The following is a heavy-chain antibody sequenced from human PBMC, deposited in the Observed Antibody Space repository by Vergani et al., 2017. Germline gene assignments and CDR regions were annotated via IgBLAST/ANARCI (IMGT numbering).Heavy chain of an antibody. CDR2: IYYSGST. V-gene: IGHV4-31*01. CDR1: GGSISSSSYY. CDR3: ARFMVRGSTFDY. Sequence: QLQLQESGPGLVKPSETLSLTCTVSGGSISSSSYYWSWIRQHPGKGLEWIGYIYYSGSTYYNPSLKSLVTISVDTSKNQFSLKLSSVTAADTAVYYCARFMVRGSTFDYWGQGTLVTVSS. J-gene: IGHJ4*02. D-gene: IGHD3-10*01.